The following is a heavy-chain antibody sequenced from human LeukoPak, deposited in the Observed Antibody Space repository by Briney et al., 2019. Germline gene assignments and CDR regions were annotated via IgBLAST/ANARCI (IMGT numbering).Heavy chain of an antibody. CDR1: GFTFSDYY. V-gene: IGHV3-11*01. CDR3: ARSSGSYYEPDDAFDI. CDR2: ISSSGSTI. Sequence: GGSLRLSCAASGFTFSDYYMSWIRQAPGKGLEWVSYISSSGSTIYYADSVKGRFTISRDNAKNSLYLQMNSLRAEDTAVYYCARSSGSYYEPDDAFDIWGQGTMVTVSS. D-gene: IGHD1-26*01. J-gene: IGHJ3*02.